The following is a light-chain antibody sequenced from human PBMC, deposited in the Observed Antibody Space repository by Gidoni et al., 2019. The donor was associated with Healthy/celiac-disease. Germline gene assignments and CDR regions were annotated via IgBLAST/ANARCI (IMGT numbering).Light chain of an antibody. V-gene: IGKV3-20*01. CDR1: QSVSSSY. CDR2: GAS. J-gene: IGKJ2*04. Sequence: EIVLTQSPGTLSLSPRERATLSCRASQSVSSSYLAWYQQKPGQAPRLLIYGASSRATGIPDRFSGSGSGTDFTLTISRLEPEDFAVYYCQQYGSSLCSFGQGTKLEIK. CDR3: QQYGSSLCS.